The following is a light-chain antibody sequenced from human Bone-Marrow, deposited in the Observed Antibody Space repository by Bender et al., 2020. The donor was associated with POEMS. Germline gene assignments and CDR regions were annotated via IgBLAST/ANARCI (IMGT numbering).Light chain of an antibody. J-gene: IGLJ3*02. CDR1: SSDVGKYNF. Sequence: QSALTQPASVSGSPGQSITISCTGTSSDVGKYNFVSWYQQYPGKAPKVMIYEGSKRPSGVSTRFSGSKSGNTASLTISGLQAEDEADYYCCAYAGASTLVFGGGTKVTVL. V-gene: IGLV2-23*01. CDR2: EGS. CDR3: CAYAGASTLV.